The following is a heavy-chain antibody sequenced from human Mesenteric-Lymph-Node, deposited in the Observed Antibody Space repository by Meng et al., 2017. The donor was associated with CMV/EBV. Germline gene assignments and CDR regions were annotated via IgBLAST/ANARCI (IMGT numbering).Heavy chain of an antibody. V-gene: IGHV1-2*06. CDR3: ARDKSLMVRGVDNWFDP. Sequence: YTCTGYYMHWVRQAPGQGLEWMGRINPNSGGTNYAQKFQGRVTMTRDTSISTAYMELSRLTSDDTAVYYCARDKSLMVRGVDNWFDPWGQGTLVTVSS. J-gene: IGHJ5*02. CDR2: INPNSGGT. CDR1: YTCTGYY. D-gene: IGHD3-10*01.